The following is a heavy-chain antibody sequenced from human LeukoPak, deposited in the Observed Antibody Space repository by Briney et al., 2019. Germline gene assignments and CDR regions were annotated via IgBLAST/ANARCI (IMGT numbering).Heavy chain of an antibody. Sequence: PGGSLRLSCAASGFIFDNFWMSWVRKAPGKGLEWVANIKQDGSEIYYVDSVKGRFTISRDNAKKLLYLQMNSLRAEDTALYYCARDMSFSTSDWYGELDNWGQGTLVTVSS. J-gene: IGHJ4*02. CDR3: ARDMSFSTSDWYGELDN. V-gene: IGHV3-7*05. CDR1: GFIFDNFW. D-gene: IGHD6-19*01. CDR2: IKQDGSEI.